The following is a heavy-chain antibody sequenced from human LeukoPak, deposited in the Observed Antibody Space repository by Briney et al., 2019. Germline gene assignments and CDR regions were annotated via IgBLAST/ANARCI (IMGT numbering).Heavy chain of an antibody. V-gene: IGHV1-2*02. CDR1: GYTFTGYY. D-gene: IGHD6-13*01. J-gene: IGHJ3*02. CDR2: INPNSGGT. CDR3: ARSVGAAAGTDAFDI. Sequence: ASVKVSCKASGYTFTGYYMHWVRQAPGQGLEWMGWINPNSGGTNYAQKFQGRVTMTRDTSISTAYIELSRLRSDDTAVYYCARSVGAAAGTDAFDIWGQGTMVTVSS.